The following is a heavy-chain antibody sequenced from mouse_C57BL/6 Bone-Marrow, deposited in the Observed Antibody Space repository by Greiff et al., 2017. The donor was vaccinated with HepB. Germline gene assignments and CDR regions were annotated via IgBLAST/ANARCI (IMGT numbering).Heavy chain of an antibody. D-gene: IGHD2-2*01. J-gene: IGHJ1*03. CDR2: INYDGSST. CDR3: ARDGDGYDWGYFDV. CDR1: GFTFSDYY. Sequence: EVQLVESEGGLVQPGSSMKLSCTASGFTFSDYYMAWVRQVPEKGLEWVANINYDGSSTYYLDSLKSRFIISRDNAKNILYLQMSSLKSEDTATYDCARDGDGYDWGYFDVWGTGTTVTVSS. V-gene: IGHV5-16*01.